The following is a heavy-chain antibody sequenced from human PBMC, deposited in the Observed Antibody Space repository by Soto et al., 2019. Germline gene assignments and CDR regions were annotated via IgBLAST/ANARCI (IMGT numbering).Heavy chain of an antibody. CDR2: IGGRGGST. Sequence: EVQLLESGGGLIQPGGSLRLSCAASGFTFSSYAMSWVRQAPGKGLEWVSSIGGRGGSTYYADSVKGRFTISRDNSKNTLYVQMNSLRADDTAVYYCARGIASFDYWGQGTLVTVSS. V-gene: IGHV3-23*01. CDR3: ARGIASFDY. J-gene: IGHJ4*02. CDR1: GFTFSSYA.